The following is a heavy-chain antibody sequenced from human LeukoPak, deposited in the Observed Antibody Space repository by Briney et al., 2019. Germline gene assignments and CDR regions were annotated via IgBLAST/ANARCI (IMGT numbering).Heavy chain of an antibody. V-gene: IGHV4-34*01. CDR3: ARGRYYYGSGSYYQMGFDY. D-gene: IGHD3-10*01. Sequence: SDTLSLTCAVYGVSLSGYYWSWLRHPPGKGLEWIGEINHSGSTNYNPSLKSRVTISVDTSKNQFSLKLSSVTAADTAVYYCARGRYYYGSGSYYQMGFDYWGQGTLVTVSS. CDR2: INHSGST. J-gene: IGHJ4*02. CDR1: GVSLSGYY.